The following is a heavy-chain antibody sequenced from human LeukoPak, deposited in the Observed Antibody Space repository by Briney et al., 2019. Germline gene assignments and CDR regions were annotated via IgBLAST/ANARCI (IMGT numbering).Heavy chain of an antibody. D-gene: IGHD5-12*01. CDR2: INSDGSGT. V-gene: IGHV3-74*01. CDR1: GFTFSTHW. Sequence: PGGSLRLSCAASGFTFSTHWMHWVRQAPGKGLVWVSRINSDGSGTTYADSVKGRFTISRDSAKNTLYLQMNSLRAEDTAVYYCARQGFGYDEPIDYWGQGTLVTVSS. J-gene: IGHJ4*02. CDR3: ARQGFGYDEPIDY.